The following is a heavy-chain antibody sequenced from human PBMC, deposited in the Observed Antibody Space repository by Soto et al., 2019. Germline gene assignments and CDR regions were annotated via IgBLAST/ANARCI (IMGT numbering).Heavy chain of an antibody. Sequence: PWGSLSLCWAVSVVTFSVYDRNWVRQAPVKGLEWVSTFSGFGGNTFYADSVKGRFTISRDNSKNTLYLQMSSLRAEDTAVYYCAKERDYDAWGSYRYTSDIWGQGTPVTVSS. V-gene: IGHV3-23*01. CDR3: AKERDYDAWGSYRYTSDI. CDR1: VVTFSVYD. D-gene: IGHD3-16*02. J-gene: IGHJ4*02. CDR2: FSGFGGNT.